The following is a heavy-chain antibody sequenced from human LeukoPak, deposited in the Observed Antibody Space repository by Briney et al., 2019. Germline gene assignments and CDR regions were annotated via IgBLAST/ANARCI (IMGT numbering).Heavy chain of an antibody. CDR3: ASLDEGAFDI. CDR1: GGTFSSYA. CDR2: IIPIFGTA. Sequence: GASVKVSCKASGGTFSSYAISWVRQALGQGLEWMGGIIPIFGTANYAQKFQGRVTITADESTSTAYMELSSLRSEDTAVYYCASLDEGAFDIWGQGTMVTVSS. V-gene: IGHV1-69*13. J-gene: IGHJ3*02. D-gene: IGHD1-1*01.